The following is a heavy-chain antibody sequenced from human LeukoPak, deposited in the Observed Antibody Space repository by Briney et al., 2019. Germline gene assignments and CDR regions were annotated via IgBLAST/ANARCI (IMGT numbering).Heavy chain of an antibody. D-gene: IGHD2-2*02. CDR2: IYYSGST. CDR1: GGSISSSSYY. CDR3: AKGTSCYTKLIPKKGCVYWFDP. V-gene: IGHV4-39*07. J-gene: IGHJ5*02. Sequence: MPSETLSLTCTVSGGSISSSSYYWGWIRQPPGKGLEWIGSIYYSGSTYYNPSLKSRVTISVDTSKNQFSLKLSSVTAADTAVYYCAKGTSCYTKLIPKKGCVYWFDPWGQGTLVTVSS.